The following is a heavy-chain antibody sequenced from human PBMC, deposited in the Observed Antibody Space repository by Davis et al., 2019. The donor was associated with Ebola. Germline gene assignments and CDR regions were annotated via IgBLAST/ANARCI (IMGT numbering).Heavy chain of an antibody. CDR3: TRLAARAYYGMDV. Sequence: GESLKISCAASGFTFSGSAMHWVRQASGKGLEWVGRIRSKANSYATAYAASVKGRFTISRDDSKNTAYLQMNSLKTEDTAVYYCTRLAARAYYGMDVWGQGTTVTVSS. CDR1: GFTFSGSA. CDR2: IRSKANSYAT. D-gene: IGHD6-13*01. J-gene: IGHJ6*02. V-gene: IGHV3-73*01.